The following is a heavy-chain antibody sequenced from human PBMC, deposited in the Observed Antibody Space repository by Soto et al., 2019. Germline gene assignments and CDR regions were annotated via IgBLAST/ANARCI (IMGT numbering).Heavy chain of an antibody. D-gene: IGHD2-15*01. CDR3: AKASRPSLNDGFDI. V-gene: IGHV3-23*01. CDR2: IIGSGGST. CDR1: GFTFSSYA. Sequence: GGSLRLSFAACGFTFSSYALGGVRQAPGKGLEWVSIIIGSGGSTYYADSVKGRFTISRDNSKNTLYLQMNSLRAEDSAVYYCAKASRPSLNDGFDIWGQGTMRTVSS. J-gene: IGHJ3*02.